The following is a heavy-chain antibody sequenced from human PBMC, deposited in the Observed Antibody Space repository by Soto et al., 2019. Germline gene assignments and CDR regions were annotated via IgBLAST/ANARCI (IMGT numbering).Heavy chain of an antibody. CDR3: SCQSMRPRPLPGYSFDY. D-gene: IGHD6-6*01. CDR1: GGTFSSYT. V-gene: IGHV1-69*02. CDR2: IIPIMNIT. J-gene: IGHJ4*02. Sequence: QVQQVRSGAEVKKPGSSVKVPCKASGGTFSSYTISWVRQAPGQGLEWMARIIPIMNITNFARKFQGRVTLTADTSTNTAYMELSSLTSEDTAVYYCSCQSMRPRPLPGYSFDYWGQGVLVTVSS.